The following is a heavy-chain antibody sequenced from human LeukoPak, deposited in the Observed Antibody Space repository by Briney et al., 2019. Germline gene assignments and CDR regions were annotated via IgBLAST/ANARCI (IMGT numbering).Heavy chain of an antibody. J-gene: IGHJ5*02. CDR1: GFTFSSYA. Sequence: GGSLRLSCAASGFTFSSYAMHWVRQAPGKGLEWVAVISYDGSNKYYADSVKGRFTISRDNSKSTLFLQMNSLRAEDTAVYYCAKALTGKNCFDPWGQGTLVTVSS. CDR3: AKALTGKNCFDP. V-gene: IGHV3-30-3*01. D-gene: IGHD3-9*01. CDR2: ISYDGSNK.